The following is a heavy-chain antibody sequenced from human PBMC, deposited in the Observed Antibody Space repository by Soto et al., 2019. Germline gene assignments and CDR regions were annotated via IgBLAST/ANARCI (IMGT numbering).Heavy chain of an antibody. CDR3: ARRSVAGTLDF. CDR2: IYPGDSDT. CDR1: GYRFSTYW. J-gene: IGHJ4*02. D-gene: IGHD1-1*01. V-gene: IGHV5-51*01. Sequence: EVQLVQSGAEVKKTGESLKISCQGSGYRFSTYWIGWVRQMPGKGLEWMGIIYPGDSDTRYSPYFQGQVSISADKSISTIYLQWSSPKASYTGIYYCARRSVAGTLDFWGQGTLVTVSS.